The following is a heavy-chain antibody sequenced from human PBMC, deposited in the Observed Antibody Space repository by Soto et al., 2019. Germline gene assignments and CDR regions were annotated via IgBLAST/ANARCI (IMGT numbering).Heavy chain of an antibody. CDR1: GYSFTSYW. CDR2: ICPGDSDT. J-gene: IGHJ6*02. D-gene: IGHD6-13*01. CDR3: ARSGSWYDYYYYGMDV. V-gene: IGHV5-51*01. Sequence: LGESLKISCKGSGYSFTSYWIGWVRQMPGKGLEWMGIICPGDSDTRYSPSFQGQVTISADKSISTAYLQWSSLKASDTAMYYCARSGSWYDYYYYGMDVWGQGTTVTVSS.